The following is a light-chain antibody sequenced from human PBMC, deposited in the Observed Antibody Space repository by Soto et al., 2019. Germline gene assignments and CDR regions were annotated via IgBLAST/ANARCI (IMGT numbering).Light chain of an antibody. CDR1: QSAASRN. V-gene: IGKV3-20*01. Sequence: EIVLTQSPGTLSLSPGERATLSVRAIQSAASRNLAWYQQKCGQAPRLLIYGASSRDIHTPDRFIGSGSGRDFTVTISGLEPEDFAVHYCQHFGNLLWTFREGTKVDI. CDR3: QHFGNLLWT. J-gene: IGKJ1*01. CDR2: GAS.